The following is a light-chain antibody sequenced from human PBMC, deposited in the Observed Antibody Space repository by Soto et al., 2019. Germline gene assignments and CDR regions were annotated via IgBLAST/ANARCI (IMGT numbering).Light chain of an antibody. CDR2: HVS. CDR1: QSVVN. J-gene: IGKJ4*01. Sequence: EVVLTQSPATLSLSPGERATLSCRASQSVVNLAWYQHKRGQAPRLLIYHVSTRATGIPSRFSGSGSETDFTLTISSLEPEDFAVDYCQQYSSWFRSFGGGTKVEIK. V-gene: IGKV3-11*01. CDR3: QQYSSWFRS.